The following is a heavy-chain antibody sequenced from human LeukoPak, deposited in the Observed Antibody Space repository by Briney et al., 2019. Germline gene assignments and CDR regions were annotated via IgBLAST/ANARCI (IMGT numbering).Heavy chain of an antibody. J-gene: IGHJ4*02. D-gene: IGHD3-22*01. CDR2: ISGNSGSI. CDR3: AKDSDYDPYGVDY. V-gene: IGHV3-9*01. CDR1: GFTFDDYA. Sequence: GRSLRLSCAASGFTFDDYAMHWVRQAPGKGLEWVSGISGNSGSIGYADSVKGRFTISRDNAKNSLYLQMNSLRAEDTALYYCAKDSDYDPYGVDYWGQGTLVTVSS.